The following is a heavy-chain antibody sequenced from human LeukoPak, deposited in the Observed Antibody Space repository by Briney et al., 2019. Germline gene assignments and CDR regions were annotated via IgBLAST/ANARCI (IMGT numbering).Heavy chain of an antibody. CDR1: GFTFSSYA. D-gene: IGHD5-12*01. J-gene: IGHJ4*02. CDR2: IVPIFGTA. CDR3: ASLGGDTVATIDY. Sequence: GGSLRLSCAASGFTFSSYAISWVRQAPGQGLEWMGGIVPIFGTANYAQKFQGRVTITADKSTSTAYMELSSLRSEDTAVYYCASLGGDTVATIDYWGQGTLVTVSS. V-gene: IGHV1-69*06.